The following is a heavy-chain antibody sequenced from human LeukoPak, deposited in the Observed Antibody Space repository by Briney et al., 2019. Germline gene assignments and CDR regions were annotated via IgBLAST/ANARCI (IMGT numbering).Heavy chain of an antibody. D-gene: IGHD3-3*02. V-gene: IGHV1-8*01. CDR1: GYTFTSYD. J-gene: IGHJ6*02. Sequence: ASAKVSCKASGYTFTSYDINWVRQATGQGLEWMGWMNPNSGNTGYAQKFQGRVTMTRNTSISTAYMELSSLRSEDTAVYYCARYTFLEWLFSYYYGMDVWGQGTTVTVSS. CDR2: MNPNSGNT. CDR3: ARYTFLEWLFSYYYGMDV.